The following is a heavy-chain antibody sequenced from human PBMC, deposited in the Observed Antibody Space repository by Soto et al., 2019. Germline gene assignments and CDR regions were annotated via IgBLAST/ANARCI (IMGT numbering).Heavy chain of an antibody. J-gene: IGHJ4*02. V-gene: IGHV3-23*01. D-gene: IGHD3-22*01. Sequence: GGSLRLSCAASGFTFTSYAMSWVRQAPGKGLEWVSSISGGGATIYYADSVKGRCTISRDNSKNTLYLQMDSLRVDDTAIYYCAKDLVVIIRYFDYWGQGTLVTVSS. CDR1: GFTFTSYA. CDR2: ISGGGATI. CDR3: AKDLVVIIRYFDY.